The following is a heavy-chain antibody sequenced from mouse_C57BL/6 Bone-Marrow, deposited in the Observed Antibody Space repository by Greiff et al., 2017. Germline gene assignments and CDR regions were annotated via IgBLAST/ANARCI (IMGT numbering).Heavy chain of an antibody. V-gene: IGHV1-81*01. CDR3: AREGVITPMY. Sequence: VKLVESGAELARPGASVKLSCKASGYTFTSYGISWVKQRTGQGLEWIGEIYPRSGNTYYNEKFKGKATLTADKSSSTAYMELRSLTSEDSAVYFCAREGVITPMYWGQGTTLTVSS. CDR1: GYTFTSYG. J-gene: IGHJ2*01. CDR2: IYPRSGNT. D-gene: IGHD1-1*01.